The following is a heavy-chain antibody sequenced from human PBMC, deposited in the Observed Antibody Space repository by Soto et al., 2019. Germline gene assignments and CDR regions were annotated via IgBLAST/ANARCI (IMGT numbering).Heavy chain of an antibody. J-gene: IGHJ6*02. V-gene: IGHV1-18*04. CDR1: GYTFTRYG. CDR3: ARDPLRSPLGMYV. Sequence: QVQLVQSGAEVKKPGASVKVSCKASGYTFTRYGISWVRQAPGQGLEWMGWISAYNGNTNYAQKLQGRVTMTTDTSTSTAHMELRSLSSDDTAVYYCARDPLRSPLGMYVWGQGNTVTVS. CDR2: ISAYNGNT.